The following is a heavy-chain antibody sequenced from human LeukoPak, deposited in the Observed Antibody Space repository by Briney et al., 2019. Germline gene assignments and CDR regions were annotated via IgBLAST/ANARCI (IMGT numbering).Heavy chain of an antibody. D-gene: IGHD1-26*01. V-gene: IGHV1-69*04. Sequence: GASVKVSCKASGYTFTSYDINWVRQAHGQGLEWMGRIIPRLDTTNYAQKFQGRVTITADKSTDTVYMELRRLRSEDTAVYYCANLVGPLDVWGQGTTVSVSS. CDR2: IIPRLDTT. J-gene: IGHJ6*02. CDR1: GYTFTSYD. CDR3: ANLVGPLDV.